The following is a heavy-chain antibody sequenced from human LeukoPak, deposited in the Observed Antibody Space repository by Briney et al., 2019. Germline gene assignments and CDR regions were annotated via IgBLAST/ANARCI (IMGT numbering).Heavy chain of an antibody. CDR3: ARGFRFDP. Sequence: SQTLSLTCTVSGGSISSGDYYWGWIRQPPGKGLEWIGSIYYSGSTYYNPSLKSRVTISVDTSKNQFSLKLSSVTAADTAVYYCARGFRFDPWGQGTLVTISS. CDR2: IYYSGST. J-gene: IGHJ5*02. V-gene: IGHV4-39*07. D-gene: IGHD2-21*01. CDR1: GGSISSGDYY.